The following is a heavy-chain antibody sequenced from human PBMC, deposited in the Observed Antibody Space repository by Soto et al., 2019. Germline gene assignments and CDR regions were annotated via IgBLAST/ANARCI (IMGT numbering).Heavy chain of an antibody. CDR3: ARDVAYGDYVDWYFDL. J-gene: IGHJ2*01. D-gene: IGHD4-17*01. CDR2: IYYIGST. CDR1: GGSISSGGYY. V-gene: IGHV4-31*03. Sequence: QVQLQESGPGLVKPSQTLSLTCTVSGGSISSGGYYWSWIRQHPGKGLEWIGYIYYIGSTYYTPSLKSRVTISVDTSKNQFSLKLSSVTAADTAVYYCARDVAYGDYVDWYFDLWGRGTLVTVSS.